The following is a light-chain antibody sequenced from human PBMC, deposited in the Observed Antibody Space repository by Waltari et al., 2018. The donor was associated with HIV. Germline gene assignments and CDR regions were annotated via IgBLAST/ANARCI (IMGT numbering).Light chain of an antibody. CDR2: LGS. CDR1: QSLLHSNGYND. CDR3: MQALQTPLT. Sequence: IVMTQSPLSLPVTPGEPASISCRSSQSLLHSNGYNDLDWYLQKSGQSPQLLIDLGSNRADGVPDRFSGSGSGTDFTLKSRRVEAEDVGVYYCMQALQTPLTFGQGTRLEIK. V-gene: IGKV2-28*01. J-gene: IGKJ5*01.